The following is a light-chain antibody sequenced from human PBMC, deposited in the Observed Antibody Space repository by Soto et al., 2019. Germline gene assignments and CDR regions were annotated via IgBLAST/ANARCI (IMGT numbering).Light chain of an antibody. CDR1: SSDVGRFNL. CDR2: EAS. V-gene: IGLV2-23*01. CDR3: CSYAGSSTYV. J-gene: IGLJ1*01. Sequence: QSALTQPASVSGSPGQSITISCAGASSDVGRFNLVSWYQQHPGNAPKVIIYEASKRPSGVSNRFSGSKSGNTASLTISGLQAEDEADYYCCSYAGSSTYVFGGGTQVTVL.